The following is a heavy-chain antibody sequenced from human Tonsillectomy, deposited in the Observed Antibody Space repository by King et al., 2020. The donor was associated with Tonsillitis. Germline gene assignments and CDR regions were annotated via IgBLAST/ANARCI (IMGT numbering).Heavy chain of an antibody. CDR1: GGSISSSSYY. J-gene: IGHJ4*02. V-gene: IGHV4-39*01. Sequence: QLQESGPGLVKPSETLSLTCTVSGGSISSSSYYWGWTRQPPGKGLEWIGSIYYSGSTYYNPSLKSRVTISVDTSKNQFSLKLSSVTAADTAVYYCARSDVILWFGGQSWGQGTLVTVSS. CDR2: IYYSGST. CDR3: ARSDVILWFGGQS. D-gene: IGHD3-10*01.